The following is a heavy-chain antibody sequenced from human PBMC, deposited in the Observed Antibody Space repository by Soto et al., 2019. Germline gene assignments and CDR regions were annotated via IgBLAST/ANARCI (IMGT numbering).Heavy chain of an antibody. V-gene: IGHV1-3*01. CDR2: INAGNGNT. CDR3: ARGRFLSYCSSTSCQGVFDI. D-gene: IGHD2-2*01. J-gene: IGHJ3*02. Sequence: GASVKVSCKASGYTFTRYAMHWVRQAPGQRLEWMGWINAGNGNTKYSQKLQGRVTITRDTSASTAYMELSSLRSEDTAVYYCARGRFLSYCSSTSCQGVFDIWGQGTMVTVSS. CDR1: GYTFTRYA.